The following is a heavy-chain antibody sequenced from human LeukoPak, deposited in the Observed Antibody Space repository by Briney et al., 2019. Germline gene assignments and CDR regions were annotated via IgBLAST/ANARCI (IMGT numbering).Heavy chain of an antibody. V-gene: IGHV4-59*01. CDR3: ARWGRPNFDY. J-gene: IGHJ4*02. D-gene: IGHD7-27*01. CDR2: ISDSGST. CDR1: GGSIRGYS. Sequence: SETLSLTCTVSGGSIRGYSWSWLRQPPGKELEWLGYISDSGSTKYNPSLKTRIIISLDTSKNHFSLKPSSATAADTAVYYCARWGRPNFDYWGQGTLVTVSS.